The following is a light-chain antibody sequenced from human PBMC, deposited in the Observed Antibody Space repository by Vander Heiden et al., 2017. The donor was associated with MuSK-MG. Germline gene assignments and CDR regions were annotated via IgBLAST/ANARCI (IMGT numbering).Light chain of an antibody. CDR1: QDISNY. CDR2: DAS. V-gene: IGKV1-33*01. Sequence: DIQMTQSPSSLSASVGDRVTITCQASQDISNYLNWYQQKPGKAPKLLIYDASNLETGVPSRFSGSGSGTDFTFTISSLQPEDIATYYCQQYDNLPCTFGQGTKLXIK. J-gene: IGKJ2*02. CDR3: QQYDNLPCT.